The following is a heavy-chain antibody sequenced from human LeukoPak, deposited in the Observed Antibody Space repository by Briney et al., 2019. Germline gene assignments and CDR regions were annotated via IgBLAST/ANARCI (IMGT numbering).Heavy chain of an antibody. Sequence: SETLSLICSVSGGSISGYYWSWIRQPPGKGLECIGYISYSGTTHYNPSLKSRVTISVDTSKNQFSLKLSSVTAADTAVYYCARRYGDYGWAYYFDYWGQGTLVTVSS. D-gene: IGHD4-17*01. CDR2: ISYSGTT. CDR3: ARRYGDYGWAYYFDY. J-gene: IGHJ4*02. V-gene: IGHV4-59*12. CDR1: GGSISGYY.